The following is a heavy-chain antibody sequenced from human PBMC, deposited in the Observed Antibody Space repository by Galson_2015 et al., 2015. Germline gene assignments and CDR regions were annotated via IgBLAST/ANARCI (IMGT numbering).Heavy chain of an antibody. CDR3: AQARISTNGLFDS. CDR2: ITGSGGNT. V-gene: IGHV3-23*01. J-gene: IGHJ5*01. D-gene: IGHD5-24*01. CDR1: GFIFSSHT. Sequence: SLRLSCAAAGFIFSSHTMSWVRQAPGKGLEWVSSITGSGGNTYYADSVKGRFTISRDNSKNTLFLQMNSLRAEDAAEYYCAQARISTNGLFDSWGQGIPVTVSS.